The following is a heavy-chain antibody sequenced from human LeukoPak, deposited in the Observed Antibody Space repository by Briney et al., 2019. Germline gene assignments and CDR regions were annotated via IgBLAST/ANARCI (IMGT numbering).Heavy chain of an antibody. CDR3: ARFSVSWFDP. CDR1: GYTFTNYY. Sequence: ASVKVSCKASGYTFTNYYMHWVRQAPGQGLEWMGVINPSGGSTSYAQKFQGRVTMTRDTSTSTVYMELSSLRSEDTAMYYCARFSVSWFDPWGQGTLVTVSS. D-gene: IGHD3-16*01. J-gene: IGHJ5*02. V-gene: IGHV1-46*01. CDR2: INPSGGST.